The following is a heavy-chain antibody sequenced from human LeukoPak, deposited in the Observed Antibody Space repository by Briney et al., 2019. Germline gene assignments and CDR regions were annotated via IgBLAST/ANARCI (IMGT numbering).Heavy chain of an antibody. J-gene: IGHJ4*02. CDR3: ARGRGDYVWGSYRYTGRYYFDY. CDR1: GGSISSGGYY. D-gene: IGHD3-16*02. CDR2: INHSGST. Sequence: SETLSLTCTVSGGSISSGGYYWSWIRQPPGKGLEWIGEINHSGSTNYNPSLKSRVTISVDTSKNQFSLKLSSVTAADTAVYYCARGRGDYVWGSYRYTGRYYFDYWGQGTLVTVSS. V-gene: IGHV4-39*07.